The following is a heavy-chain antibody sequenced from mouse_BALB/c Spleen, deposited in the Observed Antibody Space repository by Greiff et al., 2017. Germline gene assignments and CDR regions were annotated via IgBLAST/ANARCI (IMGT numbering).Heavy chain of an antibody. CDR1: GFNIKDTY. J-gene: IGHJ4*01. V-gene: IGHV14-3*02. CDR2: IDPANGNT. Sequence: EVQLQQSGAELVKPGASVKLSCTASGFNIKDTYMHWVKQRPEQGLEWIGRIDPANGNTKYDPKFQGKATITADTSSNTAYLQLSSLTSEDTAVYYCARWAGGDYAMDYWGQGTSVTVSS. CDR3: ARWAGGDYAMDY. D-gene: IGHD6-1*01.